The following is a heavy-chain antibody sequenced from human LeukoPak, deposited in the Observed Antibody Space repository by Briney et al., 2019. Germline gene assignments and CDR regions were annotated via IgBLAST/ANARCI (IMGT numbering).Heavy chain of an antibody. CDR1: GFTFSSYA. CDR3: AKDSSGPEYYFDY. V-gene: IGHV3-30-3*01. J-gene: IGHJ4*02. D-gene: IGHD6-19*01. CDR2: ISYDGSNK. Sequence: GGFLRLSCAASGFTFSSYAMHWVRQAPGKGLEWVAVISYDGSNKYYADSVKGRFTISRDNSKNTLYLQMNSLRAEDTAVYYCAKDSSGPEYYFDYWGRGTLVTVSS.